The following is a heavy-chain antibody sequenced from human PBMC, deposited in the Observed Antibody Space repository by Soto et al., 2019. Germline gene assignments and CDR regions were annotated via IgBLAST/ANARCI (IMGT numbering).Heavy chain of an antibody. V-gene: IGHV4-59*01. CDR2: IYYSGST. J-gene: IGHJ3*02. CDR1: DVSISSYY. D-gene: IGHD5-18*01. Sequence: PSGTLFLTCTVSDVSISSYYWSWIRQPPGKGLEGIGYIYYSGSTNYNTSLKSRVTISVHTSKNQFSLKLSSVTAADTAVYYCARLKYSYGRLDAFDIWGQGTMVPVSS. CDR3: ARLKYSYGRLDAFDI.